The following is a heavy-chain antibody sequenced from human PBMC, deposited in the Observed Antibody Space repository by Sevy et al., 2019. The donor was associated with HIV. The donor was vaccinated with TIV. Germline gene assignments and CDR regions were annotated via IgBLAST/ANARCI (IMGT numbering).Heavy chain of an antibody. V-gene: IGHV3-9*01. CDR3: ATDLRRGDILTGYLNY. D-gene: IGHD3-9*01. CDR2: ITWDGGRT. Sequence: GGSLRLSCTASGFKFDDYAMHWVRQPPGKGLEWVSGITWDGGRTGYADSVKGRFIISRDNTKSSLYLQMNSLRAEDTALYYCATDLRRGDILTGYLNYWGLGILVTVSS. CDR1: GFKFDDYA. J-gene: IGHJ4*02.